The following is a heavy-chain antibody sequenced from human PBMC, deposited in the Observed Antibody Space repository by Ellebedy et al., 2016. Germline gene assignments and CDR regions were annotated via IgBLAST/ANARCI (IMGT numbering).Heavy chain of an antibody. CDR2: MYPNSGNT. V-gene: IGHV1-8*01. CDR1: GYTFTRYD. CDR3: TRHVGPTGASDY. J-gene: IGHJ4*02. Sequence: ASVKVSCKASGYTFTRYDINWVRQATGQGLEWMGWMYPNSGNTGYAQKFQGRITMTRNTSITTAYMELSSLRSEDTAVYYCTRHVGPTGASDYWGQGTLVTVSS. D-gene: IGHD7-27*01.